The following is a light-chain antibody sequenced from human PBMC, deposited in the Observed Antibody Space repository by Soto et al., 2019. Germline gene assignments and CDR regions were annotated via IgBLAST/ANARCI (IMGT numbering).Light chain of an antibody. V-gene: IGLV1-44*01. CDR3: ATWDDSLPAV. J-gene: IGLJ2*01. Sequence: QSVLTQPPSASGTPGQRVTISCSGSTSNIGSKTVSWYQQLPGSAPRVLIYNNNERPSGVPDRCSGSKSGTSASLAISGLQSEDEADYYWATWDDSLPAVFGGGTKLTVL. CDR2: NNN. CDR1: TSNIGSKT.